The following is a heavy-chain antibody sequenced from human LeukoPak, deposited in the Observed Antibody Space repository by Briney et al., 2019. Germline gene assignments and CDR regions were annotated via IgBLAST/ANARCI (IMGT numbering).Heavy chain of an antibody. CDR2: ISAYNGNT. Sequence: ASVKVSCKASGYTFTSYGISWVRQAPGQGLEWMGWISAYNGNTNYAQKLQGRVTMTTDTSTSTAYMELRSLRSDDTAVYYCARVPSLKTYDSSGYRDYWGQGTLVTVSS. CDR3: ARVPSLKTYDSSGYRDY. CDR1: GYTFTSYG. V-gene: IGHV1-18*01. D-gene: IGHD3-22*01. J-gene: IGHJ4*02.